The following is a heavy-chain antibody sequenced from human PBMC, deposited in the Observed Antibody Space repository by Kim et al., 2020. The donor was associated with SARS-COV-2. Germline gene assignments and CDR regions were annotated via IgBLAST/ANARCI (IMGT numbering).Heavy chain of an antibody. CDR1: GGSISSYY. J-gene: IGHJ3*02. Sequence: SETLSLTCSVSGGSISSYYWSWIRQPPGKGLEWIGYIYYSGSTNYIPSLKSRVTTSVDTSKNQFSLKLSSVTAADTAVYYCAREGYYDSSGYYHHDAFD. CDR2: IYYSGST. V-gene: IGHV4-59*01. CDR3: AREGYYDSSGYYHHDAFD. D-gene: IGHD3-22*01.